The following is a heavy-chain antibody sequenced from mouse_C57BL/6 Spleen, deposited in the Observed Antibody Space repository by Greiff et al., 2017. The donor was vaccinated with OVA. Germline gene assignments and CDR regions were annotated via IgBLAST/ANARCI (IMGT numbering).Heavy chain of an antibody. D-gene: IGHD4-1*01. CDR1: GYTFTSYW. CDR3: ATTSPTGTGYAMDY. Sequence: QVQLQQPGAELVKPGASVKLSCKASGYTFTSYWMHWVKQRPGRGLEWIGRIDPNSGGTKYNEKFKSKATLTVDKPSSTAYMQLSSLTSEDSAVYYCATTSPTGTGYAMDYWGQGTSVTGSS. V-gene: IGHV1-72*01. J-gene: IGHJ4*01. CDR2: IDPNSGGT.